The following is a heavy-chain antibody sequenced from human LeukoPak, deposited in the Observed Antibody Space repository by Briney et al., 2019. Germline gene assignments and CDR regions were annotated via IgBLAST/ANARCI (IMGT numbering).Heavy chain of an antibody. D-gene: IGHD7-27*01. Sequence: GASVKVSCEXSGYTFTDSFIHWVRQAPGQGPELMGRMNGNSGVTMYAQTLQDRVTMTRDTSISTAYMELSRLTSDDTAVYYCARDLSSTSNWEFDYWGQGTLVTVSS. CDR1: GYTFTDSF. J-gene: IGHJ4*02. CDR2: MNGNSGVT. CDR3: ARDLSSTSNWEFDY. V-gene: IGHV1-2*06.